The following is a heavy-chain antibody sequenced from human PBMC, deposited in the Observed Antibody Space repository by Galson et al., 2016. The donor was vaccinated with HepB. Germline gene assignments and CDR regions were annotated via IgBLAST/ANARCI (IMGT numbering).Heavy chain of an antibody. CDR3: ARLTITTTARFYDF. Sequence: SETLSLTCIVSGDSIARGSYFWGWIRQPPGQGLEWIGSINYSENIYYNPSLKSRVTLSVETSKNQLSLKLSSVTATDTAVYYCARLTITTTARFYDFWGQGILVSVSS. J-gene: IGHJ4*02. CDR2: INYSENI. CDR1: GDSIARGSYF. V-gene: IGHV4-39*01. D-gene: IGHD3-10*01.